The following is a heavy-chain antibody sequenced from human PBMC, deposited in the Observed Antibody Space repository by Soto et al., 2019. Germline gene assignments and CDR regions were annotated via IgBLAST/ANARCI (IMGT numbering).Heavy chain of an antibody. J-gene: IGHJ4*02. CDR1: GFSLSTSGVS. D-gene: IGHD2-2*01. V-gene: IGHV2-5*02. CDR2: IYWDDDK. Sequence: QITLKESGPTLVKPTQTLTLTCTFSGFSLSTSGVSVGWIRQPPGKALEWLALIYWDDDKRYSPSLKRRLTVIKDTSKNQVALTMTNMDPVDTATYYCAHSGVVSAGYNFVYWGQGALVTVSS. CDR3: AHSGVVSAGYNFVY.